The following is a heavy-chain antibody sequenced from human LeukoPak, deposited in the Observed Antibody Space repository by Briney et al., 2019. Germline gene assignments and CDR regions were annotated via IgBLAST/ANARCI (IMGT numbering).Heavy chain of an antibody. CDR2: ISTASSAI. D-gene: IGHD5-18*01. CDR3: AREARGYSYGARYDIDY. CDR1: GFTFSSYT. V-gene: IGHV3-48*01. Sequence: GGSLRLSCAASGFTFSSYTMNWVRRAPGKGLEWVSYISTASSAIDYADSVKGRFTVSRDNAKNSLYLQMNSLRAEDTAVYYCAREARGYSYGARYDIDYWGQGTLVTVSS. J-gene: IGHJ4*02.